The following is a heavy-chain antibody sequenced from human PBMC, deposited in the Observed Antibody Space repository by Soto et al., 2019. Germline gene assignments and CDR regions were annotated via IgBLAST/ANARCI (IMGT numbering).Heavy chain of an antibody. Sequence: GGSLRLSCAASGFTFSTYWMHWVRQAPEKGLMWVSRINSDGTDTSYADSVRGRFTISRDNAKNTVFLQMNSLRAEDTAVYFCESDYGGYADWGRGTLVPVPA. CDR3: ESDYGGYAD. J-gene: IGHJ4*02. CDR1: GFTFSTYW. D-gene: IGHD5-18*01. CDR2: INSDGTDT. V-gene: IGHV3-74*01.